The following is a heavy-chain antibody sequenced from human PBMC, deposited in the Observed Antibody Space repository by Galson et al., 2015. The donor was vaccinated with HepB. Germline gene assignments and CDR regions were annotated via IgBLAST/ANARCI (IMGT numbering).Heavy chain of an antibody. V-gene: IGHV1-18*01. J-gene: IGHJ6*03. Sequence: SVKVSCKASGYTFTSYGISWVRQAPGQGLEWMGWISAYNGNTNYAQKLQGRVTMTTDTSTSTAYMELRSLRSDDTAVYYCARVAATNYVYYYMDVWGKGTTVTVSS. CDR2: ISAYNGNT. CDR3: ARVAATNYVYYYMDV. D-gene: IGHD2-15*01. CDR1: GYTFTSYG.